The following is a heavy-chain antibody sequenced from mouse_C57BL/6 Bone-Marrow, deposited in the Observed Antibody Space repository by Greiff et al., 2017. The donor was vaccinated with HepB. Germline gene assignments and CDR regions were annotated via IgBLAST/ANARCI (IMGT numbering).Heavy chain of an antibody. Sequence: QVQLKESGAELVRPGASVTLSCKASGYTFTDYEMHWVKQTPVHGLEWIGAIDPETGGTAYNQKFKGKAILTADKSSSTAYMELRSLTSEDSAVYYCTRSGWLLRGAWFAYWGQGTLVTVSA. CDR2: IDPETGGT. J-gene: IGHJ3*01. V-gene: IGHV1-15*01. CDR3: TRSGWLLRGAWFAY. D-gene: IGHD2-3*01. CDR1: GYTFTDYE.